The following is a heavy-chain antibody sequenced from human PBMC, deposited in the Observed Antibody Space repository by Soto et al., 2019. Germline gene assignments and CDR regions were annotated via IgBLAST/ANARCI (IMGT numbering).Heavy chain of an antibody. V-gene: IGHV3-30*18. CDR2: ISYDGSNK. D-gene: IGHD6-13*01. Sequence: QVQLVESGGGVVQPGRSLRLSCAASGFTFSSYGMHWVRQAPGKGLEWVAVISYDGSNKYYADSVKGRFTISRDNSKNTLYLQMNRLRAEDTAVYYCAKPGKQQLPPFDYWGKGTLVTVSS. CDR1: GFTFSSYG. CDR3: AKPGKQQLPPFDY. J-gene: IGHJ4*02.